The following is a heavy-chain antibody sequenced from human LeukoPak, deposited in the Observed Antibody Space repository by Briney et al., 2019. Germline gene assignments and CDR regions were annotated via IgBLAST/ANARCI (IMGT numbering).Heavy chain of an antibody. D-gene: IGHD2-8*01. J-gene: IGHJ4*02. Sequence: GSLRLSCAASGFTFSNAWMSWVRQAPGKGLEWIGLIYTSGSTNYNPSLKSRVTISLDTSKNQFSLRLSSVTAADTAVYYCLQEMGYWGQGTLVTVSS. CDR2: IYTSGST. CDR3: LQEMGY. V-gene: IGHV4-4*08. CDR1: GFTFSNAW.